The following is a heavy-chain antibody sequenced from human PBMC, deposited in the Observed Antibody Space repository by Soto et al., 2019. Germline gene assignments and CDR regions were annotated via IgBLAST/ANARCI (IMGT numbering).Heavy chain of an antibody. Sequence: ASVKVSCKASGYNFIGYSIHWVRQAPGQGPEWMGWINSNSGGTMYAEKFQGRVTMTRDASIRVVYLELSGLTSDDTAVYYCARDTPPLHSQSFDHWGQGALVTVSS. CDR2: INSNSGGT. D-gene: IGHD2-15*01. CDR1: GYNFIGYS. CDR3: ARDTPPLHSQSFDH. V-gene: IGHV1-2*02. J-gene: IGHJ4*02.